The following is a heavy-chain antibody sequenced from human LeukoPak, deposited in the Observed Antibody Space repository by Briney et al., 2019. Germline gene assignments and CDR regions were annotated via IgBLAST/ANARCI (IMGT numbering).Heavy chain of an antibody. Sequence: KVSCKASGGTFSSYAISWVRQAPGQGLEWMGGIIPIFGTANYAQKFQGRVTITADESTSTAYMELSSLRSEDTAVYYCARGMTTVFLGGGAFDIWGQGTMVTVSS. D-gene: IGHD4-17*01. J-gene: IGHJ3*02. CDR1: GGTFSSYA. V-gene: IGHV1-69*01. CDR2: IIPIFGTA. CDR3: ARGMTTVFLGGGAFDI.